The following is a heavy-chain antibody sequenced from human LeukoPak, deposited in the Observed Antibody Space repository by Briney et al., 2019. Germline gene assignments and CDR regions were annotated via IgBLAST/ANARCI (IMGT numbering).Heavy chain of an antibody. CDR3: ARGRRGIGGDLIYGMDV. CDR1: GGSFSGYY. Sequence: SETLSLTCAVYGGSFSGYYWSWIRQPPGKGLEWIGEINHSGSTNYNPSLKSRVTISVDTSKNQFSLKLSSVTAADTAVHYCARGRRGIGGDLIYGMDVWGKGTTVTVSS. J-gene: IGHJ6*04. V-gene: IGHV4-34*01. CDR2: INHSGST. D-gene: IGHD2-21*02.